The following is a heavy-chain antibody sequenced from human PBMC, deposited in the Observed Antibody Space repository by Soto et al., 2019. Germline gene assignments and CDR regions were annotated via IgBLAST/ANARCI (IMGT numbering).Heavy chain of an antibody. CDR2: ISSSGTYI. CDR1: GFTFSSYT. V-gene: IGHV3-21*01. CDR3: AREKDIVLGALGYCYYGMDV. J-gene: IGHJ6*02. D-gene: IGHD2-8*02. Sequence: GGSLRLSCAASGFTFSSYTMNWVRQAPGKGLEWVSSISSSGTYIYYADSLRGRFTISRDNARKSLDLQMNSLRPEDTAVYYCAREKDIVLGALGYCYYGMDVWGQGTTVTVSS.